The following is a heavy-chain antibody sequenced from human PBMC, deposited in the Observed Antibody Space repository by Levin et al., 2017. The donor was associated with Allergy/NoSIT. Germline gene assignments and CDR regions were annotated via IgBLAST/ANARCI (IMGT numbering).Heavy chain of an antibody. CDR3: ARTMVRGVIQFQWWFDP. Sequence: GESLKISCKGSGYSFTSYWIGWVRQMPGKGLEWMGIIYPGDSDTRYSPSFQGQVTISADKSISTAYLQWSSLKASDTAMYYCARTMVRGVIQFQWWFDPWGQGTLVTVSS. V-gene: IGHV5-51*01. J-gene: IGHJ5*02. CDR1: GYSFTSYW. D-gene: IGHD3-10*01. CDR2: IYPGDSDT.